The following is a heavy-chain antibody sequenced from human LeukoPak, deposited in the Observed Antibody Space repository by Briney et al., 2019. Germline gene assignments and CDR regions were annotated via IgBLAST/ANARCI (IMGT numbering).Heavy chain of an antibody. CDR1: GFTFSGHY. Sequence: GGSLRLSCAASGFTFSGHYMDWVRQAPGKGLEWVGRSRNKANSYTTEYAASVKGRFTISRDVSKNSLYLQMNSLKTEDTAMYYCTRVADCSNNRCYGAVDYWGQGTLVTVSS. V-gene: IGHV3-72*01. CDR3: TRVADCSNNRCYGAVDY. CDR2: SRNKANSYTT. D-gene: IGHD2-2*01. J-gene: IGHJ4*02.